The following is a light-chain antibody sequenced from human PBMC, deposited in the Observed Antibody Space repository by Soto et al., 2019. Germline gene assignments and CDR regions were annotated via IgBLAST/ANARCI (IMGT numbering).Light chain of an antibody. CDR3: SSYTTSTSFIL. Sequence: QSALTQPASVSGSPGQSITISCTGTSSDVGGYKFVSWYQQVPGTAPKAMIYEVSSRPSGVSNRFSGSKSGNTASLTISGLQAEDEAYYYCSSYTTSTSFILFGGGTKLTVL. CDR2: EVS. CDR1: SSDVGGYKF. J-gene: IGLJ2*01. V-gene: IGLV2-14*01.